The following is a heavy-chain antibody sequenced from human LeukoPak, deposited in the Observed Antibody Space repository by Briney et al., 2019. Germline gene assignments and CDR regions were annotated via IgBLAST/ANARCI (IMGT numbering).Heavy chain of an antibody. CDR2: IYYSGTT. D-gene: IGHD3-22*01. CDR1: GGSIISSTYY. J-gene: IGHJ3*02. V-gene: IGHV4-39*01. CDR3: ARHSRGYYDSTGFYYGSHAFDI. Sequence: SETLSLTCTVSGGSIISSTYYWGWIRQPPGTGLEWIGSIYYSGTTYYNPSLKSRVTISVGTSRNQFSLKLSSVTAADTAVFHCARHSRGYYDSTGFYYGSHAFDIWGQGTMVTVSS.